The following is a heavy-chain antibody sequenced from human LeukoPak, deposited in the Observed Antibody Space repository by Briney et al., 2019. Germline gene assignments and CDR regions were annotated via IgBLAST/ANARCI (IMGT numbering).Heavy chain of an antibody. CDR2: MNQDGSDK. Sequence: GGSLRLSCAASGFTFSDYWMTWVRQAPGKGLEWVADMNQDGSDKHYVDSVKGRLTISRDNAKNSLYLQMNSLRAEDTAVYYCAREDSSGWYPVPLLYWGQGTLVTVSS. D-gene: IGHD6-19*01. V-gene: IGHV3-7*01. CDR1: GFTFSDYW. CDR3: AREDSSGWYPVPLLY. J-gene: IGHJ4*02.